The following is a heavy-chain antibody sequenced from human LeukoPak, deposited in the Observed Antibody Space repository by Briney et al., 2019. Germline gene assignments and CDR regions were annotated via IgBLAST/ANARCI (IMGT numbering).Heavy chain of an antibody. Sequence: GGSLRLSCAASGFTFSSYSMNWVRQAPGKGLEWVSSITRSSYIYYADSVKGRFTISRDNAKNSLYLEMNSLRAEDTAVYYCAKGGFGRPFDYWGQGTLVTVSS. CDR2: ITRSSYI. J-gene: IGHJ4*02. CDR1: GFTFSSYS. CDR3: AKGGFGRPFDY. D-gene: IGHD3-10*01. V-gene: IGHV3-21*01.